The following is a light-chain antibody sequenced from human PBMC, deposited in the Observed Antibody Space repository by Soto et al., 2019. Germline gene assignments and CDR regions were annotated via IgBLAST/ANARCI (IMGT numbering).Light chain of an antibody. CDR1: RSNVGSYNF. CDR2: EVS. V-gene: IGLV2-14*02. Sequence: QSVLTQPASVSGSHGQSITISCTGTRSNVGSYNFVSWYRQYPGKAPELIIYEVSQRPSTFFNRFSGSKSGNTASLTISGLQAEDEADYYCYSYRGYYTRVFGTGTKVTVL. J-gene: IGLJ1*01. CDR3: YSYRGYYTRV.